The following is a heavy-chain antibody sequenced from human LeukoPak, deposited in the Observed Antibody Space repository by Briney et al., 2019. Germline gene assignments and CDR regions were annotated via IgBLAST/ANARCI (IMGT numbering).Heavy chain of an antibody. CDR3: ARGLGLRVMTTVTTFDY. D-gene: IGHD4-17*01. CDR2: VNHSGRT. Sequence: SETLSLTCAVCGGSFSEHYWSWIRQPPGKGLEWIGEVNHSGRTNYNPSLKSRVTISADRSQNQFSLKLSSVTAADTAVYYCARGLGLRVMTTVTTFDYWGQGTLVTVSS. J-gene: IGHJ4*02. V-gene: IGHV4-34*01. CDR1: GGSFSEHY.